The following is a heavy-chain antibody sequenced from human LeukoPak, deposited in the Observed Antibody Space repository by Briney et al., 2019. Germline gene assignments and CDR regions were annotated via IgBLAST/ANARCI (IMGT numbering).Heavy chain of an antibody. J-gene: IGHJ3*02. Sequence: GGSLRLSCAAPGFTFSDHYMDWVRQAPGKGLEWVGRTRNKANSYTTEYAASVKGRFTISRDDSKNSLYLQMNSLKTEDTAVYYCARPHDAFDIWGQGTMVTVSS. CDR3: ARPHDAFDI. CDR1: GFTFSDHY. V-gene: IGHV3-72*01. CDR2: TRNKANSYTT.